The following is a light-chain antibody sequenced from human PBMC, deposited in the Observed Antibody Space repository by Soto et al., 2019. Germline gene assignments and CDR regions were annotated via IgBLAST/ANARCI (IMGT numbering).Light chain of an antibody. CDR3: QQSYGTPIT. Sequence: EIVLTQSPGTLSLSPGERATLSCRASQSVSSSYLAWYQQKPGQAPRLLIYGASSRATGIPDRFSGSGSGTDFALTISRLEPEDLATYYCQQSYGTPITFGQGTRLEIK. J-gene: IGKJ5*01. CDR2: GAS. CDR1: QSVSSSY. V-gene: IGKV3-20*01.